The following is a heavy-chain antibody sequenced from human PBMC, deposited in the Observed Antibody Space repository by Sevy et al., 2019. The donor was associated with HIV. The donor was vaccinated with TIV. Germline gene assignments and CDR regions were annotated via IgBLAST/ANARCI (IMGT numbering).Heavy chain of an antibody. CDR1: GDSIGNNY. CDR3: ASCSPGYYYAMDV. V-gene: IGHV4-59*01. D-gene: IGHD2-15*01. J-gene: IGHJ6*02. Sequence: SENLSLTCTVSGDSIGNNYWSWIRQPPGKGLEWIGYFYYSGRTNYNPSLKSRVTISADTSKNQFSLKVISVTAADTAVYFCASCSPGYYYAMDVWGQGTTVTVSS. CDR2: FYYSGRT.